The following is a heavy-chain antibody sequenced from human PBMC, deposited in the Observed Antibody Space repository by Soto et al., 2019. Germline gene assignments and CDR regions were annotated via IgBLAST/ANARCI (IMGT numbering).Heavy chain of an antibody. V-gene: IGHV1-8*01. J-gene: IGHJ4*02. D-gene: IGHD7-27*01. CDR2: MDPNSGDT. CDR1: GYSFTSYD. CDR3: ARNRRNTGDFDY. Sequence: QVQLVQSGAEVKKPGASVKVSCKASGYSFTSYDINWMRQATGQGLEWMGWMDPNSGDTGYAQKFQGRVTMNRDTSISTAYMELSSLRSEDTALYYCARNRRNTGDFDYWGPGTLVTVSS.